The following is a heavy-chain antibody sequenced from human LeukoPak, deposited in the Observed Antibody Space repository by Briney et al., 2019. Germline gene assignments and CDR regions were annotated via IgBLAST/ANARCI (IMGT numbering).Heavy chain of an antibody. J-gene: IGHJ4*02. CDR1: GYTFSGTGWY. CDR3: ARDGPAQMVDLDY. V-gene: IGHV1-2*02. CDR2: IHPNNGDT. D-gene: IGHD3-10*01. Sequence: ASVKVSCKASGYTFSGTGWYLYWLRQAPGQGLECMGWIHPNNGDTAYAQKFEGRVAMTRDTSISTAYMELRRLRPDDTAVYFCARDGPAQMVDLDYWGQGTLVTVSS.